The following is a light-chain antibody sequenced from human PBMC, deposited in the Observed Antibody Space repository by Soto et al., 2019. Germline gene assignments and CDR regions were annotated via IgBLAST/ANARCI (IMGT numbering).Light chain of an antibody. CDR2: DAS. CDR3: QQYNSYSWT. V-gene: IGKV1-5*01. J-gene: IGKJ1*01. CDR1: QSIAIW. Sequence: DIQLTQSPSTLSASVGDRVTITCRASQSIAIWLAWYQQKPGKAPNLLIYDASTLESGVPSRFSGSRSGTEFTLTISSLQPDDFATYYCQQYNSYSWTFGQGTKVEIK.